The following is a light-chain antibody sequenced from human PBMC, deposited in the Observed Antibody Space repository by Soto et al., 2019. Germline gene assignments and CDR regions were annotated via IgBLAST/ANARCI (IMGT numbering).Light chain of an antibody. V-gene: IGLV2-8*01. J-gene: IGLJ3*02. CDR2: EVT. Sequence: QAVVTQPPSASGSPGQSVTISCTGTSSDVGGYNYVSWYQHHSGKAPKVLIYEVTKRPSGVPDRFSGSKSGNTASLTVSGLQADDEADYYCTSYVGGKNLVFGGGTKLTVL. CDR3: TSYVGGKNLV. CDR1: SSDVGGYNY.